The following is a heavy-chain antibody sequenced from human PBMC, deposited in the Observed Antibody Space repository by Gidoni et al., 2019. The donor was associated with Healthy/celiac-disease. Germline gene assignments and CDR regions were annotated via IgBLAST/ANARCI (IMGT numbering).Heavy chain of an antibody. D-gene: IGHD2-15*01. CDR3: AKDVVVVAATALFDY. V-gene: IGHV3-23*01. CDR2: ISGSGGST. CDR1: GFTFSSYA. J-gene: IGHJ4*02. Sequence: EVQLLESGGGLVQPGGSLRLSCAASGFTFSSYARSWVRQAPGKALEWVSAISGSGGSTYYADPVKGRFPISRDNSKNTLYLQMNSLRAEDTAVYYCAKDVVVVAATALFDYWGQGTLVTVSS.